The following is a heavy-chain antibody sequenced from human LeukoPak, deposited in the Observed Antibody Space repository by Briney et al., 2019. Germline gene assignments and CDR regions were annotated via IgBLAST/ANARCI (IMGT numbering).Heavy chain of an antibody. CDR3: ARLIWFGESVAETWFDS. CDR2: IYYSGST. D-gene: IGHD3-10*01. Sequence: PSETLSLTCTVSGGSISSGGYYWSWIRQHPGKGLEWIGYIYYSGSTYYNPSLKSRVTISVDTSKNQFSLKLSSVTAADTAVYYCARLIWFGESVAETWFDSWGQGTLVTVSS. CDR1: GGSISSGGYY. V-gene: IGHV4-31*03. J-gene: IGHJ5*01.